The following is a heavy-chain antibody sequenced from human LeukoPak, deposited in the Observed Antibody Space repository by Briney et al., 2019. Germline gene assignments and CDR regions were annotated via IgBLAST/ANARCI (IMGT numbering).Heavy chain of an antibody. CDR3: ARATYDSSGYRVDY. V-gene: IGHV4-61*02. D-gene: IGHD3-22*01. CDR1: GGSISSGSYY. Sequence: SQTLSLTCTVSGGSISSGSYYWSWIRQPAGKGLEWIGRIYTSGSTNYNPSLKSRVTISVDTSKNQFSLKLSSVTAADTAVYYCARATYDSSGYRVDYWGQGTLVTVSS. J-gene: IGHJ4*02. CDR2: IYTSGST.